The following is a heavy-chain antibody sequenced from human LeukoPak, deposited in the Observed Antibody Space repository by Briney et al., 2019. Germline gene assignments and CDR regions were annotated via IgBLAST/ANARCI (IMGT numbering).Heavy chain of an antibody. CDR2: IYSSGST. J-gene: IGHJ2*01. D-gene: IGHD6-13*01. Sequence: KASETLSLTCTVSGDSVSSGSYYWSWIRQPPGKGLEWIGYIYSSGSTNYNPSLKSRVAISVDTSKNQFSLKLTSVTAADTAVYYCAKHTAGTSYYWYFDLWGRGTLVTVSS. CDR3: AKHTAGTSYYWYFDL. CDR1: GDSVSSGSYY. V-gene: IGHV4-61*01.